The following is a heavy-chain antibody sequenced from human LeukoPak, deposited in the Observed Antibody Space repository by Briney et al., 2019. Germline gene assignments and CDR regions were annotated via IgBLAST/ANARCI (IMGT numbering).Heavy chain of an antibody. CDR3: ARGRETKAWIQLWLGHAFDI. D-gene: IGHD5-18*01. CDR2: IYTSGST. V-gene: IGHV4-4*07. J-gene: IGHJ3*02. CDR1: GGSISSYY. Sequence: PSETLSLTCTVSGGSISSYYWSWIRQPAGKGLEWIGRIYTSGSTNYNPSLKSRVTMSVDTSKNQFSLKLSSVTAADTAVYYCARGRETKAWIQLWLGHAFDIWGQGTMVTVSS.